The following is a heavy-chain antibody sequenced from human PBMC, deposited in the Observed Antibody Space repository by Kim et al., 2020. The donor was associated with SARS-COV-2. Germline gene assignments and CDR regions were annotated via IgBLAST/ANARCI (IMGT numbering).Heavy chain of an antibody. V-gene: IGHV3-43*02. J-gene: IGHJ4*02. CDR1: GFTFDDYV. CDR2: ISGDGGII. CDR3: ARDISVARGVYDY. D-gene: IGHD3-10*01. Sequence: GGSLRLSCAASGFTFDDYVMHWVRQAPGKGLECVSLISGDGGIIHYADSVKGRFTISRDNRKNSLYLQMNSLRTDDSALYYCARDISVARGVYDYWGQGTLVTVSS.